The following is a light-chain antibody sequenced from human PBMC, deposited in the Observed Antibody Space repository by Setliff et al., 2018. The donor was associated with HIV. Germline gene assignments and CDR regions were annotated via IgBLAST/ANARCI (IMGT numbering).Light chain of an antibody. CDR3: QSSDRGLTGWV. CDR2: EVS. V-gene: IGLV2-8*01. CDR1: SSDVGGYNY. J-gene: IGLJ3*02. Sequence: QSVLTQPPSASGSPGQSVTISCTGTSSDVGGYNYVSWYQQHPGKAPKLMIFEVSKRPSGVPDRFSGSKSGNTASLTVSGLQAEDEADYYCQSSDRGLTGWVFGGGTKVTVL.